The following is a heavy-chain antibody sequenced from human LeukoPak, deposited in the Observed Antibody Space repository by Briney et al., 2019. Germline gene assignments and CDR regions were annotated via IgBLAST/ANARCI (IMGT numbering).Heavy chain of an antibody. J-gene: IGHJ4*02. CDR2: MYHSGST. V-gene: IGHV4-38-2*01. CDR1: GYSISSGYY. D-gene: IGHD6-19*01. Sequence: SETLSLTCAVSGYSISSGYYWGWIRQPPGKGLEWIGRMYHSGSTYYNPSLKSRVSISLDTSKNQVSLNLTSVTAADTAVYYCATITISGNVWSFSDLRIDFWGQGTLVTVSS. CDR3: ATITISGNVWSFSDLRIDF.